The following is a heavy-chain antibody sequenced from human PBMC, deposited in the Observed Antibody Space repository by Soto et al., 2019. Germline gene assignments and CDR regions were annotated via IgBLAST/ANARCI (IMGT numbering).Heavy chain of an antibody. Sequence: PGGSLRLSCAASGFTFSSYAMSWVRQAPGKGLEWVSAISGSGGSTYYADSVKGRFTISRDNSKNTLYLQMNSLRAEDTAVYYCAKGTLVVAATPNWFDPWGQGTLVTVSS. CDR1: GFTFSSYA. V-gene: IGHV3-23*01. CDR2: ISGSGGST. D-gene: IGHD2-15*01. J-gene: IGHJ5*02. CDR3: AKGTLVVAATPNWFDP.